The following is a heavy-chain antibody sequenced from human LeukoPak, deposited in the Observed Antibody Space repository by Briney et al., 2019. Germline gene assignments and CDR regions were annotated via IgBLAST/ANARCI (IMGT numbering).Heavy chain of an antibody. Sequence: SETLSLTCNMSRGSMSFYYWNWIRQPAGKGLEWIGRIDTSRQTSYNPSLRNRVTISVDKSTNQVSLELRSVTVADTAVYYCARDDPPIESGSYLGVWYFDLWGRGTLVTISS. J-gene: IGHJ2*01. CDR1: RGSMSFYY. D-gene: IGHD1-26*01. CDR2: IDTSRQT. CDR3: ARDDPPIESGSYLGVWYFDL. V-gene: IGHV4-4*07.